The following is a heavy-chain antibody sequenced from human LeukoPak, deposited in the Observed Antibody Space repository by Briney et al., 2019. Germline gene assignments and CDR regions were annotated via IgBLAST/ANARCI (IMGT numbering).Heavy chain of an antibody. CDR3: ARKGDGYYYGSGSPHGMDV. J-gene: IGHJ6*02. CDR2: ISSSSSTI. D-gene: IGHD3-10*01. Sequence: GGSLRLSCAASGFTFSSYSKNWVRQAPGKGLEWVSYISSSSSTIYYADSVKGRFTISRDNAKNSLYLQMNSLRAEDTAVYYCARKGDGYYYGSGSPHGMDVWGQGTTVTVSS. V-gene: IGHV3-48*04. CDR1: GFTFSSYS.